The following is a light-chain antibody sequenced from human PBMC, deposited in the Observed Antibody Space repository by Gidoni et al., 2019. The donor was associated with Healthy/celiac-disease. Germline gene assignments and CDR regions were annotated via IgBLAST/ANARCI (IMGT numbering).Light chain of an antibody. V-gene: IGKV3-15*01. CDR2: GAS. CDR3: QQYNNWPWT. J-gene: IGKJ1*01. Sequence: ELVMTQLPATLPVSPGERATLSCRASQSVSSILAWYQQKPGQAPRLLIYGASTRAPGIPAMFSGGGSRAEFTLTISSLQSEDFAVYCCQQYNNWPWTFGQGTKVEIK. CDR1: QSVSSI.